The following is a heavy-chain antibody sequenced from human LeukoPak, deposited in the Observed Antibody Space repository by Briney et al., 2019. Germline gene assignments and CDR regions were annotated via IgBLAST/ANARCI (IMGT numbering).Heavy chain of an antibody. CDR2: ISSTSSYI. CDR3: ARDPFSSGSY. CDR1: GFTFSSYA. V-gene: IGHV3-21*01. Sequence: TGGSLRLSCAASGFTFSSYAMHWVRQAPGKGLEWVSSISSTSSYIHYADSVKGRFTISRDNAKNSLFLQMNSLRAEDTAVYYCARDPFSSGSYWGQGTLVTVSS. J-gene: IGHJ4*02. D-gene: IGHD3-10*01.